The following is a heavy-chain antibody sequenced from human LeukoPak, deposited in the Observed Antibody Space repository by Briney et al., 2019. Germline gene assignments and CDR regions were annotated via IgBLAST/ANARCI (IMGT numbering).Heavy chain of an antibody. CDR1: GFTFSDYY. J-gene: IGHJ4*02. CDR2: ISSSGSTI. Sequence: PGGSLRLSCAASGFTFSDYYMSWIRQAPGKGLEWVSYISSSGSTIYYADSVKGRFTISRDNAKNSLYLQMNSLRAEDTAVYYCAREVWYFGFPYYFDYWGQGTLVTVSS. CDR3: AREVWYFGFPYYFDY. V-gene: IGHV3-11*01. D-gene: IGHD3-9*01.